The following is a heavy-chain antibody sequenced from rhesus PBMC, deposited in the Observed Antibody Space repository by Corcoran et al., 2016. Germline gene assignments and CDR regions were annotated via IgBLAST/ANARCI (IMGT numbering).Heavy chain of an antibody. CDR3: ARKLAYFDY. Sequence: QVQLQESGPGLVKPSETLSLTCAVSGGSISSNYWSWIRQPPGKGLEWIGYIYGSSGSTNYNPSLKNRVTISKDTSKNQFSLKLSSVTAADTAVYYCARKLAYFDYWGQGVLVTVSS. CDR2: IYGSSGST. CDR1: GGSISSNY. D-gene: IGHD1-1*01. V-gene: IGHV4S7*01. J-gene: IGHJ4*01.